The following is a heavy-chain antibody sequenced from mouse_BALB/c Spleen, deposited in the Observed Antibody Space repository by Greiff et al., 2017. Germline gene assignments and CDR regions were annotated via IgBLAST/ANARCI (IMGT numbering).Heavy chain of an antibody. Sequence: EVQGVESGGGLVQPGGSLRFSCATSGFTFTDYYMSWVRQPPGKELEWLGFIRNKANGYTTEYSASVKGRFTISRDNSQSILYLQMNTLRAEDSATYYCARDRYGFDYWGQGTPLTVSS. CDR1: GFTFTDYY. V-gene: IGHV7-3*02. CDR2: IRNKANGYTT. D-gene: IGHD2-14*01. CDR3: ARDRYGFDY. J-gene: IGHJ2*01.